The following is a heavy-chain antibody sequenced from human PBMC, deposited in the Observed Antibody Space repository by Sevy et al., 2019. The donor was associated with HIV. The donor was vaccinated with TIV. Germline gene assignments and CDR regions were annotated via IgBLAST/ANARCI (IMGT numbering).Heavy chain of an antibody. CDR3: ARVVEGIVVVPAATNNWFDP. Sequence: ASVKVSCKASGYTFTGYYMHWVRQAPGQGLVWMGWINPNSGGTNYAQKFQGRVTMTRDTSISTAYMELSRLRSDDTAVYYCARVVEGIVVVPAATNNWFDPWGQGTLVTVSS. D-gene: IGHD2-2*01. J-gene: IGHJ5*02. CDR1: GYTFTGYY. CDR2: INPNSGGT. V-gene: IGHV1-2*02.